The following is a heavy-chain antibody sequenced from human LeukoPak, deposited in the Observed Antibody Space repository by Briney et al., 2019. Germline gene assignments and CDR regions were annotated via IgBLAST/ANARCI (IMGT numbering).Heavy chain of an antibody. CDR3: ARSTGEWYFDL. D-gene: IGHD7-27*01. CDR1: GGSISSSSYY. V-gene: IGHV4-39*01. Sequence: SETLSLTCTVSGGSISSSSYYWGWIRQPPGKGLEWIGSIYYSGGTYYNPSLKSRVTISVDTSKNQFSLKLSSVTAADTAVYYCARSTGEWYFDLWGRGTLVTVSS. J-gene: IGHJ2*01. CDR2: IYYSGGT.